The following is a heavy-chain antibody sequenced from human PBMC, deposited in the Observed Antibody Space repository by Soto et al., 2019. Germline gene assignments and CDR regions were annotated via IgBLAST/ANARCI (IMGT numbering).Heavy chain of an antibody. CDR2: ISPSGDDT. CDR3: ARDGSTGTTDYHYAMDV. J-gene: IGHJ6*02. CDR1: ANTFSSHY. Sequence: ASVKVSCKASANTFSSHYMSWVRQAPGQGLEWMGIISPSGDDTRYAQKFQGRVTMTRDTPTNTVYMELSSLRSDDTAVYYCARDGSTGTTDYHYAMDVWGQGTTVTVSS. V-gene: IGHV1-46*01. D-gene: IGHD4-17*01.